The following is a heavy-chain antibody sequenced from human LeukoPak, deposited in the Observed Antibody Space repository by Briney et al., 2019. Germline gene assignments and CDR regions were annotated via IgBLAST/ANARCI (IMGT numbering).Heavy chain of an antibody. CDR2: VLHTGFT. J-gene: IGHJ4*02. V-gene: IGHV4-34*12. Sequence: PSETLSLTCAVSGGSFSDYYWTWIRQPPGKGLEWVGEVLHTGFTNCNPSLKGRVTVSLDSSKKQFSLKLNSVTAADTAVYYCARVFGCSSTTCYYFDYWGQGTLVTVSS. CDR1: GGSFSDYY. D-gene: IGHD2-2*01. CDR3: ARVFGCSSTTCYYFDY.